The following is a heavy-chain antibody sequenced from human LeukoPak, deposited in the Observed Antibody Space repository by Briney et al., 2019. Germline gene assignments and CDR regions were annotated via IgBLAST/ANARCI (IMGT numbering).Heavy chain of an antibody. D-gene: IGHD6-13*01. CDR2: VDPEDGET. V-gene: IGHV1-69-2*01. J-gene: IGHJ4*02. CDR1: GYTFTDYY. Sequence: ASVTVSCKASGYTFTDYYMHWVQQAPGKGLEWMGRVDPEDGETIYAEKFQGRVTITADTSTDTAYMELSSLRSEDTAVYYCARIAAVDYWGQGTLVTVSS. CDR3: ARIAAVDY.